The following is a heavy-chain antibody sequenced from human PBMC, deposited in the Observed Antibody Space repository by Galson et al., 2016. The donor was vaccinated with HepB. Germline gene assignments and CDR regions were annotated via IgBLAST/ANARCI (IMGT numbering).Heavy chain of an antibody. V-gene: IGHV4-59*08. J-gene: IGHJ4*02. D-gene: IGHD3-22*01. Sequence: SETLSRTCTVSGGSFSHYYWSWIRQPPGKGLEWLGYISNTATTRFNPSLKNRITIPMDTSKNQFSLKLSSVTAADTAVYYCARHLSSGYYWDFDYWGQGSLVTVSS. CDR3: ARHLSSGYYWDFDY. CDR2: ISNTATT. CDR1: GGSFSHYY.